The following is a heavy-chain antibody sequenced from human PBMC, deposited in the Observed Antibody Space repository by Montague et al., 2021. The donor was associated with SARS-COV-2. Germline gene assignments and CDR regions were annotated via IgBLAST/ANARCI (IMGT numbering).Heavy chain of an antibody. CDR3: ARHGLAGITIFGVVTPRGGFDI. D-gene: IGHD3-3*01. Sequence: WVRQMPGKGLEWIGSIYYSGSTYYNPSLKSRVTISVDTSKNQFSLKLSSVTAADTAVYYCARHGLAGITIFGVVTPRGGFDIWGQGTMVTVSS. CDR2: IYYSGST. J-gene: IGHJ3*02. V-gene: IGHV4-39*01.